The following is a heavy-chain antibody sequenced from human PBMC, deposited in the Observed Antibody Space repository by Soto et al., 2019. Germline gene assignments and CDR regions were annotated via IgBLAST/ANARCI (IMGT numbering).Heavy chain of an antibody. CDR3: ARVLSMHYLGSSGFDY. J-gene: IGHJ4*02. V-gene: IGHV1-69*12. CDR1: GGTFSSYA. CDR2: IIPIFGTA. Sequence: QVQLVQSGAEVKKPGSSVKVSCKASGGTFSSYAIIWVRQAPGQGLEWMGGIIPIFGTANYAQKFQGRVTITADESTGTAYMELSSLSSEDTAVYYCARVLSMHYLGSSGFDYWGQGTLVTVSS. D-gene: IGHD2-2*01.